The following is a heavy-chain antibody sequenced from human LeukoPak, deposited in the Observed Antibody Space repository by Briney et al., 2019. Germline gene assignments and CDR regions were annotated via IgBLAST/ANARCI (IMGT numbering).Heavy chain of an antibody. CDR2: IYHSGST. J-gene: IGHJ4*02. CDR3: ARVGGKISWVYFDY. V-gene: IGHV4-30-2*05. Sequence: PSETLSLTCAVSGGSISSGGYSWSWIRQPPGKGLEWIGYIYHSGSTYYNPSLKSRVTISVDTSKNQFSLKLSSVTAADTAVYYCARVGGKISWVYFDYWGQGTLVTVSS. CDR1: GGSISSGGYS. D-gene: IGHD3-16*01.